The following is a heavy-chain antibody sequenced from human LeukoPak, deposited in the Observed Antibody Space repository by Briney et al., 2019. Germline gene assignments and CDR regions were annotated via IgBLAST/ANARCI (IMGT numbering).Heavy chain of an antibody. V-gene: IGHV4-59*08. CDR3: ARHSPYGDYFDY. CDR2: ISYSGSA. CDR1: GGSLSRYY. Sequence: SETLSLTCTVSGGSLSRYYWSWIRQPPGKGLEWIGYISYSGSANYNPSLKSRFTISVDTSKNQFSLKLSSVTAADTAVYYCARHSPYGDYFDYWGQGTLVTVSS. D-gene: IGHD4-17*01. J-gene: IGHJ4*02.